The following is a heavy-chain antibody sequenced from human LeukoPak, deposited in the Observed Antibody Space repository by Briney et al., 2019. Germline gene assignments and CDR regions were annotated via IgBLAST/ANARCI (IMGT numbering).Heavy chain of an antibody. CDR2: ISGSGGST. D-gene: IGHD6-13*01. J-gene: IGHJ4*02. CDR1: GFTFSSYA. CDR3: ARDIAAAVDY. Sequence: PGGSLRLSCAASGFTFSSYAMSWVRQAPGKGLGWVSTISGSGGSTYYADSVKGRFTISRDNSKNTLYLQMNSLRAEDTAIYYCARDIAAAVDYWGQGTLVTVSS. V-gene: IGHV3-23*01.